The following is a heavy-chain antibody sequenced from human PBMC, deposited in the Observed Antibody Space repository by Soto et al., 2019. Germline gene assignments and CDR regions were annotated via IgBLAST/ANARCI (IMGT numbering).Heavy chain of an antibody. V-gene: IGHV1-8*01. CDR3: ASGAYNWNDYTY. CDR2: MSPRRGNT. D-gene: IGHD1-20*01. Sequence: QVQLVQSGAEVKKPGASVKVSCKASGYSFTNYEVTWVRQATGQGLEWMGWMSPRRGNTAYAQKFQGRVAMTRTTSISTAYLELSSLTSEDTAVYYCASGAYNWNDYTYWGQGTLVSVSS. CDR1: GYSFTNYE. J-gene: IGHJ4*02.